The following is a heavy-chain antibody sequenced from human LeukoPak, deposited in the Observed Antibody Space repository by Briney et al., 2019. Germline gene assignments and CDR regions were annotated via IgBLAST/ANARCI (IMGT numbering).Heavy chain of an antibody. CDR3: AREMRGYSYGPYYYYGMDV. D-gene: IGHD5-18*01. Sequence: SETLSLTCTVSGGSISSGGYYWSWIRQHPGKGLEWIGYIYYSGSTYYNPSLKSRVTISVDTSKNQFSLKLSSVTAADTAVYYCAREMRGYSYGPYYYYGMDVWGQGITVTVSS. J-gene: IGHJ6*02. V-gene: IGHV4-31*03. CDR2: IYYSGST. CDR1: GGSISSGGYY.